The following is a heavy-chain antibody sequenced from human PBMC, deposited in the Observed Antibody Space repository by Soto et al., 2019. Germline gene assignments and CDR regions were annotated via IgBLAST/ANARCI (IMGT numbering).Heavy chain of an antibody. CDR2: IKQDGSEK. CDR1: GFTFSSYW. CDR3: ARESDIVVVVAANYGMDV. Sequence: HPGGSLRLSCAASGFTFSSYWMSWVRQAPGKGLEWVANIKQDGSEKYYVDSVKGRFTISRDNAKNSLYLQMNSLRAEDTAVYYCARESDIVVVVAANYGMDVWGQGTTVTVSS. V-gene: IGHV3-7*01. J-gene: IGHJ6*02. D-gene: IGHD2-15*01.